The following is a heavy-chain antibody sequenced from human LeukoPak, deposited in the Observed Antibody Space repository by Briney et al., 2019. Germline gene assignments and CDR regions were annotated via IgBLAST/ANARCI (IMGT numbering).Heavy chain of an antibody. J-gene: IGHJ4*02. Sequence: SGGSLRLLCGASCFFISSYSMIWVGQAPAKGLEWVSYISSSSRIICYADSVKGRFTISRDNAKNSLYLQMNSLRDGDSAVYYCARDQGIFDYWGQGTLVTVSS. CDR3: ARDQGIFDY. CDR1: CFFISSYS. CDR2: ISSSSRII. V-gene: IGHV3-48*02.